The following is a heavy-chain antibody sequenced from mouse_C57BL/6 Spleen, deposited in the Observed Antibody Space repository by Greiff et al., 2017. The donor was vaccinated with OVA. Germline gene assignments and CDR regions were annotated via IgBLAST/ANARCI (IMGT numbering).Heavy chain of an antibody. V-gene: IGHV5-9-1*02. CDR2: ISSGGDYI. Sequence: EVQVVESGEGLVKPGGSLKLSCAASGFTFSSYAMSWVRQTPEKRLEWVAYISSGGDYIYYADTVKGRFTISRDNARNTLYLQMSSLKSEDTAMYYCTRGDYSNFYFDYWGQGTTLTVSS. J-gene: IGHJ2*01. CDR1: GFTFSSYA. CDR3: TRGDYSNFYFDY. D-gene: IGHD2-5*01.